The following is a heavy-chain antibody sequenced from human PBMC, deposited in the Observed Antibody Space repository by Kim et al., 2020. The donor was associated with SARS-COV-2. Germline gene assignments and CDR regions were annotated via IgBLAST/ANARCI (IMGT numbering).Heavy chain of an antibody. J-gene: IGHJ4*02. V-gene: IGHV3-9*01. D-gene: IGHD1-20*01. CDR2: ISWNSGRI. Sequence: GGSLRLSCAASGFTFGDYAMHWVRQGPGKGLEWVSGISWNSGRIGYADSVKGRFTISRDNAKNSLYLQMNGLRAEDTALYYCAKAHNWNDLAYWGQGALVTVSS. CDR1: GFTFGDYA. CDR3: AKAHNWNDLAY.